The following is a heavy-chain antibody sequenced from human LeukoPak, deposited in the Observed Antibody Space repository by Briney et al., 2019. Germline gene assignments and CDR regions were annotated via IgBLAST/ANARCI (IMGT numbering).Heavy chain of an antibody. CDR1: GFTFSSYA. CDR2: ISGSGGST. Sequence: GGSLRLSCAASGFTFSSYAMSWFRQAPGKGLEWVSAISGSGGSTYYADSVKGRFTISRDNSKNTLYLQMNSLRAEDTAVYYCARAVSHIVVVTAHFDYWGQGTLVTVSS. D-gene: IGHD2-21*02. J-gene: IGHJ4*02. V-gene: IGHV3-23*01. CDR3: ARAVSHIVVVTAHFDY.